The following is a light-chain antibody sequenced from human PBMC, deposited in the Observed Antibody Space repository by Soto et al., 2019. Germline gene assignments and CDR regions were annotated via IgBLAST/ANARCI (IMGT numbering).Light chain of an antibody. V-gene: IGKV3-20*01. J-gene: IGKJ1*01. CDR2: GAS. CDR3: QQYGSSLPWT. CDR1: QNVGSKF. Sequence: IGLTQTPGTLSLSPGGTATLSCRASQNVGSKFLAWYQQIPGQAPRLLIYGASSRATGVPDRFSGSGSGTDFRLTISRLEAEDFAVYYCQQYGSSLPWTFGQGTKVDIK.